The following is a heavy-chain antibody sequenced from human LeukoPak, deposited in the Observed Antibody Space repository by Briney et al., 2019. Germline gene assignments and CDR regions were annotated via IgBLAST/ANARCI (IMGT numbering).Heavy chain of an antibody. CDR3: ARRRDWELPYFDY. V-gene: IGHV4-39*07. D-gene: IGHD1-26*01. Sequence: SETLSLTCTVSGGSISSSNYYWSWIRQPPGMELEWIASINYGGTTYYNPSLKSRVTISVDTSKNQFSLKLSSVTAADTAVYYCARRRDWELPYFDYWGQGTLVTVSS. CDR1: GGSISSSNYY. J-gene: IGHJ4*02. CDR2: INYGGTT.